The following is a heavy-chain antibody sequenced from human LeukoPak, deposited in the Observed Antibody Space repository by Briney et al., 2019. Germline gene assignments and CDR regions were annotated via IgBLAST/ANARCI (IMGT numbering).Heavy chain of an antibody. CDR2: IYHSGST. D-gene: IGHD6-6*01. Sequence: SQTLSLTCAVSGGSISSGGYSWSWIRQPPGKGLEWIGYIYHSGSTYYNPSLKSRVTISVDRSKNQFSLKLSSVTAADTAVYYCVRTSIAARRANAFDIWGQGTMVTVSS. V-gene: IGHV4-30-2*01. CDR1: GGSISSGGYS. J-gene: IGHJ3*02. CDR3: VRTSIAARRANAFDI.